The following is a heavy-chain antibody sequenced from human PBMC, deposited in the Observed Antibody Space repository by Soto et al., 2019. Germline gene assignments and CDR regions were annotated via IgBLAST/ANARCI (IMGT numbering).Heavy chain of an antibody. CDR1: GFTFSSYA. D-gene: IGHD2-8*01. J-gene: IGHJ3*02. CDR2: ISYDGSNK. CDR3: ARDRGKGRMSLLARGAFEI. V-gene: IGHV3-30-3*01. Sequence: GGSLRLSCAASGFTFSSYAMHWVRQAPGKGLEWVAVISYDGSNKYYADSVKGRFTISRDNSKNTLYLQMNSLRAEDTAVYYCARDRGKGRMSLLARGAFEIWGQGTMVTVSS.